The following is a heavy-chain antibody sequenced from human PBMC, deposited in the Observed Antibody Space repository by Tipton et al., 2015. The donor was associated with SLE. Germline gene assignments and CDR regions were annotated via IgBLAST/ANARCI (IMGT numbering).Heavy chain of an antibody. D-gene: IGHD6-13*01. CDR3: ARAMYSSSYGAFDI. V-gene: IGHV3-48*01. CDR1: GFTFSSYS. Sequence: SLRLSCAASGFTFSSYSMNWVRQAPGKGLEWVSYISSSSSTIYYADSVKGRFTISRDNAKNSLYLQMNSLRAEDTAVYYCARAMYSSSYGAFDIWGQGTMVTVSS. J-gene: IGHJ3*02. CDR2: ISSSSSTI.